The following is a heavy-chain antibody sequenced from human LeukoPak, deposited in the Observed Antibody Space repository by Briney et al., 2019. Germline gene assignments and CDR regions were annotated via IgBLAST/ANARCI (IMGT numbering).Heavy chain of an antibody. CDR3: ASQYSSGWYDY. D-gene: IGHD6-19*01. V-gene: IGHV4-59*01. J-gene: IGHJ4*02. CDR2: IYYSGST. CDR1: GGSISSYY. Sequence: SETLSLTCTVSGGSISSYYWSWIRQPPGKGPEWIGDIYYSGSTNYNPSLKSRVTISVDTSKNQFSLKLSSVTAADTAVYYCASQYSSGWYDYWGQGTLVTVSS.